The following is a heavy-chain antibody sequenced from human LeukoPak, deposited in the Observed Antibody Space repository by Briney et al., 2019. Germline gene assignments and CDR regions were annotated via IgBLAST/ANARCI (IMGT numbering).Heavy chain of an antibody. D-gene: IGHD5-24*01. CDR1: GFTFSSYW. V-gene: IGHV3-7*03. CDR3: ARDRGWLQFDY. J-gene: IGHJ4*02. CDR2: IKQDGSEK. Sequence: GGSLRLSCAASGFTFSSYWMSWVRQAPGKGLEWVANIKQDGSEKYYVDSVKGRFTTSRDNVKNSLYLQMNSLRAEDTAVYYCARDRGWLQFDYWGQGTLVTVSS.